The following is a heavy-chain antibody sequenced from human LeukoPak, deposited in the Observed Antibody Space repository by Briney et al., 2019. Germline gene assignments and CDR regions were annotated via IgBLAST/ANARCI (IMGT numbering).Heavy chain of an antibody. CDR3: AISIDDSSGYDFDY. CDR2: MNPNSGNT. D-gene: IGHD3-22*01. V-gene: IGHV1-8*01. CDR1: GYTFTSYD. Sequence: ASVKVSCKASGYTFTSYDINWVRQATGQGLEWMGWMNPNSGNTGYAQKFQGRVTMTRNTSISTAYMELCSLRSEDTAVYYCAISIDDSSGYDFDYWGQGTLVTVSS. J-gene: IGHJ4*02.